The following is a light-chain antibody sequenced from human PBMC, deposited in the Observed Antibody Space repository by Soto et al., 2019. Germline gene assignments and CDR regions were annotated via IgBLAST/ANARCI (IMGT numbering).Light chain of an antibody. CDR1: QSLLHSNGYNY. J-gene: IGKJ2*01. V-gene: IGKV2-28*01. Sequence: DIVMTQSPLSLPVTPGEPASISCRSSQSLLHSNGYNYFDWYLQKPGQSPHLLIYLGSNRASGVPDRFSGSGSGTDFTLKISRVEAEDVGVYYCMQGLQSPQTFGQGTKLEIK. CDR3: MQGLQSPQT. CDR2: LGS.